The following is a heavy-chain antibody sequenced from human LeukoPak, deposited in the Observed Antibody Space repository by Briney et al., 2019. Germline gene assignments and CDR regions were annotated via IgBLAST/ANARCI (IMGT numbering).Heavy chain of an antibody. CDR1: GGTFSSYA. J-gene: IGHJ3*02. D-gene: IGHD3-22*01. V-gene: IGHV1-69*05. CDR2: IIPIFGTA. CDR3: AVVVMLAFDI. Sequence: GSSVKVSCKASGGTFSSYAISWARQAPGQGLEWMGGIIPIFGTANYAQKFQGRVTITTDESTSTAYMELSSLRSEDTAVYYCAVVVMLAFDIWGQGTMVTVSS.